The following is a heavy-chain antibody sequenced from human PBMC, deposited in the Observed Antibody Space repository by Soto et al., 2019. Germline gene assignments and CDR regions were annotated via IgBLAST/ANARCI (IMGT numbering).Heavy chain of an antibody. CDR3: AKVSSSGWHGDSFDY. Sequence: GSLRLSCAASGFTFSSYAMSWVRQAPGKGLEWVSAISGSGGSTYYADSVKGRFTISRDNSKNTLYLQMNSLRAEDTAVYYCAKVSSSGWHGDSFDYWGQGTLVTVSS. CDR2: ISGSGGST. CDR1: GFTFSSYA. J-gene: IGHJ4*02. V-gene: IGHV3-23*01. D-gene: IGHD6-19*01.